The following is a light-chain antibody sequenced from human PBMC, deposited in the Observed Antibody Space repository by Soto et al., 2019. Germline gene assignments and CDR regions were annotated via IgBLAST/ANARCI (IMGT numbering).Light chain of an antibody. V-gene: IGKV1-39*01. CDR1: QPISDY. CDR2: TTS. CDR3: QQHYNTPRT. J-gene: IGKJ1*01. Sequence: DSQMTQSPSSLSASVGDRVTITCRTSQPISDYLNWYQQKPGKAPTLLIYTTSNLQSGVPSRFSGSGSATHFTLTISSLQPEDFATYYCQQHYNTPRTFGQGTKVDI.